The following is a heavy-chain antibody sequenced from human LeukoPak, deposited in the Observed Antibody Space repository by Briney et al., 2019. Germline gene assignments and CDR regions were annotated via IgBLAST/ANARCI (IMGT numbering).Heavy chain of an antibody. Sequence: GGSLRLSCAVSGFTFSDYNMNWVRQAPGKGLEWISYISSSSTTIYYGDSVKGRFTISRDNAKNSLYLQMNSLRAEDTAVYYCAREGLYDNRGYSRGSVYWGQGTLVTVSS. CDR1: GFTFSDYN. D-gene: IGHD3-22*01. CDR2: ISSSSTTI. J-gene: IGHJ4*02. V-gene: IGHV3-48*01. CDR3: AREGLYDNRGYSRGSVY.